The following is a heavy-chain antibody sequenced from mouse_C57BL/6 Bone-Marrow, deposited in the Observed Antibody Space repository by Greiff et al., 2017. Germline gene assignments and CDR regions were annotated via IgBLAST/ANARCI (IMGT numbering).Heavy chain of an antibody. CDR3: ARKALFYYGCDEGFAY. D-gene: IGHD2-2*01. CDR2: IDPSDSYT. V-gene: IGHV1-59*01. J-gene: IGHJ3*01. CDR1: GYTFTSYW. Sequence: QVQLQQSGAELVRPGTSVKLSCKASGYTFTSYWMHWVKQRPGQGLEWIGVIDPSDSYTNYNQKFKGKATLTVDTSSSTAYLQLSSLTAEDSAVYYCARKALFYYGCDEGFAYWGQGTLVTVSA.